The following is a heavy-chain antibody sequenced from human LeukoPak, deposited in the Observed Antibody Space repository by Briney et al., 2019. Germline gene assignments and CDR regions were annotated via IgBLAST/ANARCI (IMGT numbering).Heavy chain of an antibody. D-gene: IGHD5-12*01. CDR2: IYHSGST. J-gene: IGHJ4*02. CDR3: ARRDIVATTLDY. Sequence: KPSETLSLTCAVSGYSISSGYYWGWIRQPPGKGLEWIGSIYHSGSTYYNPSLKSRVTISVDTSKNQFSLKLSSVTAADTAVYYCARRDIVATTLDYWGQGTLVTVSS. CDR1: GYSISSGYY. V-gene: IGHV4-38-2*01.